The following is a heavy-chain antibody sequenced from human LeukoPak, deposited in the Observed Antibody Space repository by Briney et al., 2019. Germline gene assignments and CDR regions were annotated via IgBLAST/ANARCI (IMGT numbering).Heavy chain of an antibody. CDR1: GGSISSSSYY. J-gene: IGHJ6*03. D-gene: IGHD3-3*01. CDR3: GRPYDFWSGYPTKRDMDG. V-gene: IGHV4-39*01. CDR2: IYYSGST. Sequence: SETLSLTCTVSGGSISSSSYYWGWIRQPPGKGVGCIGSIYYSGSTYYNPALKSRVTISLDTPNNLCSLNLSSVTTAVPSLAYCGRPYDFWSGYPTKRDMDGCGKGTTVTVSS.